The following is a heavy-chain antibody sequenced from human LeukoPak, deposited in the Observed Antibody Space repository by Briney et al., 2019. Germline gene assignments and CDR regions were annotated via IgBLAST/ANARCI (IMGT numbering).Heavy chain of an antibody. Sequence: GGSLRLSCAASGFTFSSYAMSWVRQAPGKGLEWVANIKQDGSEKYYVDSVKGRFTISRDNAKNSLYLQMNSLRAEDTAVYYCARANSLGYWGQGTLVTVSS. CDR2: IKQDGSEK. J-gene: IGHJ4*02. V-gene: IGHV3-7*01. CDR1: GFTFSSYA. CDR3: ARANSLGY. D-gene: IGHD2/OR15-2a*01.